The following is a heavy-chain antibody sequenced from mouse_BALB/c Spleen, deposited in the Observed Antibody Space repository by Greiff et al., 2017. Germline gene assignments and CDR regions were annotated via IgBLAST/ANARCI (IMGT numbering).Heavy chain of an antibody. CDR1: GFNIKDYY. J-gene: IGHJ3*01. CDR3: ARDDGYFLAY. Sequence: EVQLQQSGAELVRPGALVKLSCKASGFNIKDYYMHWVKQRPEQGLEWIGWIDPENGNTIYDPKFQGKASITADPSSNTAYLQLSSLTSEDTAVYYCARDDGYFLAYWGQGTLVTVSA. V-gene: IGHV14-1*02. D-gene: IGHD2-3*01. CDR2: IDPENGNT.